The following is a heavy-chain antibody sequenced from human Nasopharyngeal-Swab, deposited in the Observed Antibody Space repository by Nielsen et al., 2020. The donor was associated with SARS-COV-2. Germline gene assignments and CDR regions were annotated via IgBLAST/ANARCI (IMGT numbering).Heavy chain of an antibody. CDR1: GFTLSSYR. J-gene: IGHJ4*02. CDR2: IDTVGSST. CDR3: ARGVGPQPLPSYFDY. V-gene: IGHV3-74*01. D-gene: IGHD2-15*01. Sequence: SCAASGFTLSSYRMHRVRQAQGKGLLWVSRIDTVGSSTIYADSVKGRFTISRDNTQNMLYLQMNSLTAEDAAVYCCARGVGPQPLPSYFDYWGQGTLVTVSS.